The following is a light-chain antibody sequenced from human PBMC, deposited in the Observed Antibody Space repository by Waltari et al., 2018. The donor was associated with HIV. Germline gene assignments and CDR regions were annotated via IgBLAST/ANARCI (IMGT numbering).Light chain of an antibody. CDR1: SSDVGAYDF. Sequence: QSALTQPASVSGSPGQSITVSCTGTSSDVGAYDFVSWYQQPPGPAPQLVLYEVSYRPSGISYLFSGSKSGNTASLTISGLQTEDEADYYCSSFTTSNYLLFGGGTKVTVL. CDR2: EVS. J-gene: IGLJ2*01. V-gene: IGLV2-14*01. CDR3: SSFTTSNYLL.